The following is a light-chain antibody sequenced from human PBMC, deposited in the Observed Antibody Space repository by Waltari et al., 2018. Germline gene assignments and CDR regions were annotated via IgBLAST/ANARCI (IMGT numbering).Light chain of an antibody. Sequence: EIVLKQSPATLSLSPGAKATLSCRASPSISIYLAWYHQKPGQAPRLLIYDASPRATGVPARFSGSGSVTDFTLTISSLEPEDFAIYYCQQRSKSFTFGPGTKVDMK. CDR3: QQRSKSFT. CDR2: DAS. J-gene: IGKJ3*01. V-gene: IGKV3-11*01. CDR1: PSISIY.